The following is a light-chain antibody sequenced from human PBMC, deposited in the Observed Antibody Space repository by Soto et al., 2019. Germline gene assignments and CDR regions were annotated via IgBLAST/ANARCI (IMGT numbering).Light chain of an antibody. CDR3: QQSYNTPIT. V-gene: IGKV1-39*01. CDR1: QTVINY. Sequence: DIQMTQSPSSLSASVGDRVTITCRTSQTVINYVNWYQQKPGTAPKLLIYAASTLQSGVPSRFSCRGSGADFTLTICSLQSEDFATYYCQQSYNTPITFGPGTNVHIK. J-gene: IGKJ3*01. CDR2: AAS.